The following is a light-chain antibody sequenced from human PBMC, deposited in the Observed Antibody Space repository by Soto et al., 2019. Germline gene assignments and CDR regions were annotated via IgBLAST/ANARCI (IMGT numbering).Light chain of an antibody. Sequence: DIHMTQSPSTLSASVGDRVTITCRASQSISIWLDWYQQKPGKAPNLLIYKTSSLETGVPSSFSGSGSGTEFTLTISSLQPDDFATYYCQHWNDYSWTFGQGTKVEVK. J-gene: IGKJ1*01. V-gene: IGKV1-5*03. CDR2: KTS. CDR1: QSISIW. CDR3: QHWNDYSWT.